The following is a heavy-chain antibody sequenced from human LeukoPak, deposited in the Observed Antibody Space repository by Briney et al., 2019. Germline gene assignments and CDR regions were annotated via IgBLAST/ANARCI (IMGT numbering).Heavy chain of an antibody. CDR1: GFTFDDYA. Sequence: PGGSLRLSCAASGFTFDDYAMHWVRQAPAKGLEWVSLISGDGGTTYYADSVKGRFTISKDNRKKSLYLQMNSLRTEDTALYYCAKDIGGLNYCGQGTLVTVSS. CDR3: AKDIGGLNY. CDR2: ISGDGGTT. J-gene: IGHJ4*02. D-gene: IGHD6-25*01. V-gene: IGHV3-43*02.